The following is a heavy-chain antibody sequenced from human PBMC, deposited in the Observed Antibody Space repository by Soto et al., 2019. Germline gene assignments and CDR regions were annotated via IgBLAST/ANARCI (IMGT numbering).Heavy chain of an antibody. CDR2: IKSKTDGGTT. D-gene: IGHD4-17*01. V-gene: IGHV3-15*01. J-gene: IGHJ6*02. CDR3: TTRYGRRPYYYYGMDV. Sequence: GGSLRLSCAASGFTFSNAWMSWVRQAPGKGLEWVGRIKSKTDGGTTDYAAPVKGRFTISRDDSKNTLYLQMNSLKTEDTAVYYXTTRYGRRPYYYYGMDVWGQGTTVTVSS. CDR1: GFTFSNAW.